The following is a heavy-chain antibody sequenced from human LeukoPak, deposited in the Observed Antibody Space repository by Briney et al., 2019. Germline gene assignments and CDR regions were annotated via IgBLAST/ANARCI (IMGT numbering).Heavy chain of an antibody. CDR2: INPNSGGT. J-gene: IGHJ4*02. CDR3: ARDSGADCGSDCSNDY. Sequence: ASVKVSCKASGYTFTGYYMHWVRQAPGQGLEWMGWINPNSGGTNYAQKFQGRVTMTRDTSISTAYMELSRLRSDDTAVYYCARDSGADCGSDCSNDYWGQGTLVTVSS. V-gene: IGHV1-2*02. D-gene: IGHD2-21*01. CDR1: GYTFTGYY.